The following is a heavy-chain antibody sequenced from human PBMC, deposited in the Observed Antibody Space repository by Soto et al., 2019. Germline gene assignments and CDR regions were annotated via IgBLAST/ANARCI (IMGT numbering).Heavy chain of an antibody. V-gene: IGHV4-59*01. CDR3: ARNNVRGVSNSYNWIDP. J-gene: IGHJ5*02. D-gene: IGHD3-10*01. CDR2: IFYTGNT. Sequence: TSETLSLTCTVCGGPISSYYWSWIRQSPGKGLEWIGQIFYTGNTDYNPSLKSRVTMSVDIPKKQFSLKLRSVTAADTAMYFCARNNVRGVSNSYNWIDPWGQGTLVTVSS. CDR1: GGPISSYY.